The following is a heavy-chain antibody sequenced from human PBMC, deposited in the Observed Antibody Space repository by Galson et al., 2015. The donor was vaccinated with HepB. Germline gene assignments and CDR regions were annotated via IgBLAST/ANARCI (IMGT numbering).Heavy chain of an antibody. D-gene: IGHD3-22*01. CDR1: GYTFTGYY. J-gene: IGHJ4*02. CDR2: INPNSGGT. V-gene: IGHV1-2*02. Sequence: SVKVSCKASGYTFTGYYMHWVRQAPGQGLEWMGWINPNSGGTNYAQKFQGRVTMTRDTSISTAYMELSRLRSDDTAVYYCARDHYYDSSGYIDYWGQGTLVTVSS. CDR3: ARDHYYDSSGYIDY.